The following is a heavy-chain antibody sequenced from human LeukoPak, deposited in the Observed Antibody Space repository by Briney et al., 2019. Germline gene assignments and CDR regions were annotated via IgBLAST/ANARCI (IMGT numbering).Heavy chain of an antibody. V-gene: IGHV5-51*01. Sequence: GESLKISCKGSGYSFTTYWIGWVRQMPGKGLEWMGSIYPDDSNTRYGPSFQGQVTISADKSVSTAYLQWSSLKASDTAIYYCARREEYCSGGSCYRSGLDVWGQGTTVTVSS. CDR2: IYPDDSNT. J-gene: IGHJ6*02. D-gene: IGHD2-15*01. CDR3: ARREEYCSGGSCYRSGLDV. CDR1: GYSFTTYW.